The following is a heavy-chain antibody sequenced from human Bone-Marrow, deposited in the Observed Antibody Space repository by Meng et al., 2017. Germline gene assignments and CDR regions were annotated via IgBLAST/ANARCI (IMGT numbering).Heavy chain of an antibody. Sequence: SETLSLTCAVYGGSFSGYYWSWIRQPPGKGLEWIGEINHSGSTNYNPSLKSRVTISVDTSKNQFSLKLSSVTAADTAVYYCARAVPSAGYVMDVWGQGTTVTGAS. D-gene: IGHD6-25*01. V-gene: IGHV4-34*01. CDR1: GGSFSGYY. J-gene: IGHJ6*01. CDR3: ARAVPSAGYVMDV. CDR2: INHSGST.